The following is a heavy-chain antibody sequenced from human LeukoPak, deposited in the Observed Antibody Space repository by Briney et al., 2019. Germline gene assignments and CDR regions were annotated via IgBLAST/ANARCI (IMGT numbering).Heavy chain of an antibody. CDR3: ARRPNDLYDYGDYLLTD. V-gene: IGHV5-10-1*01. Sequence: GESLKISCNGSGYSFTSYWISWVRQMPGKGLEWMGRIDPSDSYTNYSPSFQGHVTISADKSNSTAYLQWSSLKASDTAMYYCARRPNDLYDYGDYLLTDWGQGTLVTVSS. CDR1: GYSFTSYW. J-gene: IGHJ4*02. CDR2: IDPSDSYT. D-gene: IGHD4-17*01.